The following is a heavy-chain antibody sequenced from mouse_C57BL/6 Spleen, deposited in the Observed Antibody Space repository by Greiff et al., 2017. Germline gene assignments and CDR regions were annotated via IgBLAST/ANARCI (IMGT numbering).Heavy chain of an antibody. CDR2: IYPGSGST. D-gene: IGHD1-1*01. CDR3: ARERNGSGYYFDY. CDR1: GYTFTSYW. J-gene: IGHJ2*01. V-gene: IGHV1-55*01. Sequence: QVQLKQPGAELVKPGASVKMSCKASGYTFTSYWITWVKQRPGQGLEWIGDIYPGSGSTNYNEKFKSKATLTVDTSSSTAYMQLSSLTSEDSAVYYCARERNGSGYYFDYWGQGTTLTVSS.